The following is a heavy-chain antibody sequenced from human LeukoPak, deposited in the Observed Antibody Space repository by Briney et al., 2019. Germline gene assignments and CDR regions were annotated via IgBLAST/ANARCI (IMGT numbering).Heavy chain of an antibody. J-gene: IGHJ4*02. CDR3: VKVASSPGPFDY. D-gene: IGHD6-13*01. Sequence: PGGSLRLSCSASGFTFSRYALYWVRQAPGKRLEYVSAINSNGDSTFYADSVKGRFTISRDNSKNTLYLQMTSLRVEDTAVFYCVKVASSPGPFDYWGQGTLVTVSS. CDR2: INSNGDST. V-gene: IGHV3-64D*06. CDR1: GFTFSRYA.